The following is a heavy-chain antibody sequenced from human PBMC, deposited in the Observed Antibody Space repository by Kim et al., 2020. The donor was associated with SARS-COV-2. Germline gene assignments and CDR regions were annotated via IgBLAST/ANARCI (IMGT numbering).Heavy chain of an antibody. CDR2: IYSGGST. CDR3: ASTGPYYYGMDV. CDR1: GFTVSSNY. D-gene: IGHD3-10*01. Sequence: GGSLRLSCAASGFTVSSNYMSWVRQAPGKGLEWVSVIYSGGSTYYADSVKGRFTISRDNSKNTLYLQMNSLRAEDTAVYYCASTGPYYYGMDVWGQGTTVTVSS. J-gene: IGHJ6*02. V-gene: IGHV3-66*02.